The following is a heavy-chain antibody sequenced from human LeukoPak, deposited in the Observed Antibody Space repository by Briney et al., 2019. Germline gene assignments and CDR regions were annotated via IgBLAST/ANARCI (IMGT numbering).Heavy chain of an antibody. CDR1: GFTFSRYW. CDR3: ARASTGT. CDR2: IKQDGSEK. Sequence: GGSLRLSCAASGFTFSRYWMSWVRQAPGKGLEWVANIKQDGSEKYYVDSVKGRFTISRDNAKNTLNLQMNSLRAEDTAVYYCARASTGTWGQGTLVTVSS. V-gene: IGHV3-7*01. J-gene: IGHJ5*02. D-gene: IGHD4-11*01.